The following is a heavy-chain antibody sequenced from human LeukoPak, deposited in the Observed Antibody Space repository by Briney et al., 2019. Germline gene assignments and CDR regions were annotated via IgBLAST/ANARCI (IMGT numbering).Heavy chain of an antibody. V-gene: IGHV1-18*01. CDR2: ISASDGTT. Sequence: ASVQVSCKASGYSFSIYGITWARQAPGQGLEYLGWISASDGTTNYAQKVQDRVTMTTDTSTSTAYLELRSLRSEDTAVYYCARDLPWGAAAANSDYWGQGTLVTVSS. CDR3: ARDLPWGAAAANSDY. D-gene: IGHD6-13*01. J-gene: IGHJ4*02. CDR1: GYSFSIYG.